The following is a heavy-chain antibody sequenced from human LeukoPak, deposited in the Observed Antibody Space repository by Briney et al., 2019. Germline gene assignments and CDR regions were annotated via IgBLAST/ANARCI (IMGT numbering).Heavy chain of an antibody. V-gene: IGHV3-15*01. CDR2: SKSKTDGGTT. CDR3: AAGTGTSDLDY. D-gene: IGHD1-7*01. CDR1: GFTFSSYG. J-gene: IGHJ4*02. Sequence: PGGSLRLSCAASGFTFSSYGMHWVRQAPGKGLEWVGRSKSKTDGGTTDYAAPVKGRFTISRDDSKNTLYLQMDSLKPEDTAVYYCAAGTGTSDLDYWGQGTLVTVSS.